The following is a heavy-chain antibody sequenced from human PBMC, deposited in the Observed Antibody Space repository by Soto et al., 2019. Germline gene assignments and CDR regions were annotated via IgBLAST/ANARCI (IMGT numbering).Heavy chain of an antibody. CDR2: ISYDGSNK. CDR1: GFTFSSYA. Sequence: QVQLVESGGGVVQPGRSLRLSCAASGFTFSSYAMHWVRQAPGKGLEWVAVISYDGSNKYYADSVKGRFTISRDNSKNTLYLQMNSLRAEDTAVYYCATRTRSYYFDYWGQGTLFTVSS. CDR3: ATRTRSYYFDY. D-gene: IGHD3-16*01. J-gene: IGHJ4*02. V-gene: IGHV3-30-3*01.